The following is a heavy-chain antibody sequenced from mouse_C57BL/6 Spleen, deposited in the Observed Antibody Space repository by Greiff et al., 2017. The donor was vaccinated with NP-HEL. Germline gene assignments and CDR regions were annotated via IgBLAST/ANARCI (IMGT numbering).Heavy chain of an antibody. CDR3: ARPGVVDWYFDV. CDR1: GFTFSSYA. J-gene: IGHJ1*03. Sequence: EVQGVESGGGLVKPGGSLKLSCAASGFTFSSYAMSWVRQTPEKRLEWVATISDGGSYTYYPDNVKGRFTISRDNAKNNLYLQMSHLKSEDTAMYYCARPGVVDWYFDVWGTGTTVTVSS. D-gene: IGHD1-1*01. CDR2: ISDGGSYT. V-gene: IGHV5-4*01.